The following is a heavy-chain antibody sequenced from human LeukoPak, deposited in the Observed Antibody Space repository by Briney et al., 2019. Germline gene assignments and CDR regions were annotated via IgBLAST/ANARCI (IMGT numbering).Heavy chain of an antibody. CDR2: IYYSGIT. D-gene: IGHD2-2*01. J-gene: IGHJ5*02. CDR1: GGSISTYY. Sequence: PSETLSLTCTVSGGSISTYYWSWIRQPPGKGLEWIGYIYYSGITNYNPSLKSRLTISVDTSKNQFSLKLSSVTAADTAVYYCARQYCSSTSCSFDPWGQGILVIVSS. CDR3: ARQYCSSTSCSFDP. V-gene: IGHV4-59*08.